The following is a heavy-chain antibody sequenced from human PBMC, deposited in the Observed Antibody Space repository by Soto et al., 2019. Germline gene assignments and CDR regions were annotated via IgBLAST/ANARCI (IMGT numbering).Heavy chain of an antibody. CDR2: ISSSSSYI. Sequence: EVQLVESGGGLVKPGGSLRLSCAASGFTFSSYSMNWVRQAPGKGLEWVSSISSSSSYIYYADSVKGRFTISRDNAKNSLYLQMNSLRAEDTAVYYCARPLAPYYYDSSGYGKGAFDIWGQGTMVTVSS. V-gene: IGHV3-21*01. D-gene: IGHD3-22*01. CDR1: GFTFSSYS. CDR3: ARPLAPYYYDSSGYGKGAFDI. J-gene: IGHJ3*02.